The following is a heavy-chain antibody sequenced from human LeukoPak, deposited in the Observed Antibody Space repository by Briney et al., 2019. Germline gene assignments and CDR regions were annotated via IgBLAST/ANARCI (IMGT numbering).Heavy chain of an antibody. CDR1: EFSVGSNY. V-gene: IGHV3-66*01. CDR2: IYSGGST. D-gene: IGHD6-25*01. CDR3: AKDGATSEQRLASPRGNWFDP. Sequence: GGSLRLSCAASEFSVGSNYMTWVRQAPGKGLEWVSLIYSGGSTYYADSVKGRFTISRDNSKNTLYLQMNSLRAEDTAVYYCAKDGATSEQRLASPRGNWFDPWGQGTLVTVSS. J-gene: IGHJ5*02.